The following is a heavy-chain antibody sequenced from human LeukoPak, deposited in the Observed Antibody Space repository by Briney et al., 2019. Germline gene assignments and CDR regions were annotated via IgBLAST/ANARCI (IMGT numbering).Heavy chain of an antibody. J-gene: IGHJ4*02. CDR3: ARDLGIAHTFDY. CDR2: INTDGSSI. V-gene: IGHV3-74*01. Sequence: PGGSLRLSCAASGFSFSSYWMHWVRQAPGKGLVWVSRINTDGSSISYADSVKGRFTISRDNPENTLYLQVNSLRAEDTAVYYCARDLGIAHTFDYWGQGTLVTVSS. CDR1: GFSFSSYW. D-gene: IGHD2/OR15-2a*01.